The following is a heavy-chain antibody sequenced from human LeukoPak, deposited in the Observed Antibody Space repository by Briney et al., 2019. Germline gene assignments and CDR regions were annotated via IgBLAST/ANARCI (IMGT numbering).Heavy chain of an antibody. D-gene: IGHD6-13*01. CDR2: INPNSGGT. CDR1: GYTFTDYY. CDR3: ARELGSSIGIAAAGCDY. Sequence: GASVKVSCKASGYTFTDYYMHWVRQAPGQGLEWMGWINPNSGGTHYAQKFQGRVTMTRDTFISTAYMELSRLRSDDTAVYYCARELGSSIGIAAAGCDYWGQGTLVTVSS. J-gene: IGHJ4*02. V-gene: IGHV1-2*02.